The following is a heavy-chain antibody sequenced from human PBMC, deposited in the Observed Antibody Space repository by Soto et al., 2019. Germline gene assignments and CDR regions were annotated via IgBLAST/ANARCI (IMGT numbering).Heavy chain of an antibody. V-gene: IGHV4-31*02. D-gene: IGHD3-22*01. J-gene: IGHJ4*02. Sequence: SQAWPDPWSGSAGTTSPGRYLWCCIRQHPGQGLEWIGHIYYGGSAYYNPSLKSRVTISVDTSKNRFSLKLSSVTAADTAVYYCASRSYDSSEYWGQGTLVT. CDR3: ASRSYDSSEY. CDR2: IYYGGSA. CDR1: AGTTSPGRYL.